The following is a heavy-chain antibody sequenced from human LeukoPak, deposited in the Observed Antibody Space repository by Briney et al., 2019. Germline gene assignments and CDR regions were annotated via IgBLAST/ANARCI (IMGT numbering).Heavy chain of an antibody. V-gene: IGHV1-46*01. CDR2: INPSGGST. CDR3: ARDVRGQPGLNDAFDI. Sequence: GASVKVSCKASGYTFTSYYMHWVRQAPGQGLEWMGIINPSGGSTSYAQKFQGRVTMTRDTSTSTVYMELSSLRSEDTAVYYCARDVRGQPGLNDAFDIWGQGTMVTVSS. CDR1: GYTFTSYY. J-gene: IGHJ3*02.